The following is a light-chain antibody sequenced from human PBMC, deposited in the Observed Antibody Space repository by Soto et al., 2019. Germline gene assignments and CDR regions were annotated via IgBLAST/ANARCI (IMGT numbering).Light chain of an antibody. J-gene: IGKJ1*01. V-gene: IGKV3-20*01. Sequence: DIVLTQSPGTLSLSPEERETNSCRASQSVSSSYLAWYQQKPGQAPRLLIYGASSRATGIPDRFSGSGSGTDFTLTISRLEPEDFAVYYCQQYGSSLWTFGQGTKVDIK. CDR1: QSVSSSY. CDR3: QQYGSSLWT. CDR2: GAS.